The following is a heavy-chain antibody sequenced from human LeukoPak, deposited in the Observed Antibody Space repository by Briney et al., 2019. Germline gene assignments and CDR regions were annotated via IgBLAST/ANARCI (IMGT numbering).Heavy chain of an antibody. CDR3: AKGATVGKEALDI. J-gene: IGHJ3*02. CDR1: GGIFSNHA. Sequence: SVKVSCKASGGIFSNHAVTWVRQAPGQGLEWMGRIIPMIGTAKYAQKFQGRVTFTADTSTNTAYMELSSLTSEDTALYFCAKGATVGKEALDIWGQGSLVTVSS. D-gene: IGHD1-14*01. CDR2: IIPMIGTA. V-gene: IGHV1-69*04.